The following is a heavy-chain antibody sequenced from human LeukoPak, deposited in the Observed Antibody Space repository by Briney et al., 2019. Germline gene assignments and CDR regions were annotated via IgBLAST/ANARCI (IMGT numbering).Heavy chain of an antibody. Sequence: PGGSLRLSCAASGFTFSSYWMSWVRQAPGKGQEWVANINQDGSEKYYVDSVKGRFTISRDNAKNSLYLQMNSLRAEDTAVYYCARGLGSYYPRGVDVWGQGTTVTVSS. CDR1: GFTFSSYW. V-gene: IGHV3-7*04. CDR2: INQDGSEK. J-gene: IGHJ6*02. D-gene: IGHD3-10*01. CDR3: ARGLGSYYPRGVDV.